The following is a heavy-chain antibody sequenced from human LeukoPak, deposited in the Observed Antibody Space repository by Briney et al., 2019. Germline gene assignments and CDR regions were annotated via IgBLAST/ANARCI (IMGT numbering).Heavy chain of an antibody. CDR1: GYTFSNYY. D-gene: IGHD5-24*01. J-gene: IGHJ3*02. CDR3: ARVRDGYNDAYDI. Sequence: GASVKVSCKASGYTFSNYYIHWVRQAPGQGLEWMGIIGGSTNYAQKFQGRVTMTRDTSTSTVYMELSSLRSEDTAVYYCARVRDGYNDAYDIWGQGTMATVHS. CDR2: IGGST. V-gene: IGHV1-46*01.